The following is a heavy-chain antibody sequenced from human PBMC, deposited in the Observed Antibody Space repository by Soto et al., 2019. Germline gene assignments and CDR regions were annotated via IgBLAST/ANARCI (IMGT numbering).Heavy chain of an antibody. CDR2: ISYDGSNT. Sequence: QVQLVESGGGVVQPGRSLRLSCAASGFTFSTYAMHWVRQAPGKGLEWVALISYDGSNTYYADSVKGRLTISRDNSKSTLYRQMNRLRAEDTAVYYCAKELAYCGGDCSPTYYYYYYGMDVWGQGTTVTVSS. J-gene: IGHJ6*02. D-gene: IGHD2-21*02. CDR3: AKELAYCGGDCSPTYYYYYYGMDV. CDR1: GFTFSTYA. V-gene: IGHV3-30*18.